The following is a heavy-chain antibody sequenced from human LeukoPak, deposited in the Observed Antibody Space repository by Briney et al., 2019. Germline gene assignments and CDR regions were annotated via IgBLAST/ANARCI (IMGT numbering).Heavy chain of an antibody. CDR3: ARHVDDILTGYQSWYFDL. Sequence: PSETLSLTCTVSGGSISSSSYYWGWIRQPPGKGLEWIGSIYYSGSTYYHPSLKSRVTISVDTSKTQFSLKLSSVTAADTAVYYCARHVDDILTGYQSWYFDLWGRGTLVTVSS. CDR1: GGSISSSSYY. D-gene: IGHD3-9*01. J-gene: IGHJ2*01. CDR2: IYYSGST. V-gene: IGHV4-39*01.